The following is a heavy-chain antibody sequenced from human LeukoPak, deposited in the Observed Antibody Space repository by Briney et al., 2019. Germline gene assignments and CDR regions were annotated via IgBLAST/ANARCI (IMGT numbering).Heavy chain of an antibody. Sequence: GGCLRLSCAASGFTFSDYYMAWSRQAPGEGLECISYISSSGSTIYYADSVKGRFTISRDNAKNSLYLQMNSLRAEDTAVYYCARDPGSHNSSGWYDYWGQGTLVTVSS. J-gene: IGHJ4*02. CDR1: GFTFSDYY. CDR2: ISSSGSTI. CDR3: ARDPGSHNSSGWYDY. V-gene: IGHV3-11*01. D-gene: IGHD6-19*01.